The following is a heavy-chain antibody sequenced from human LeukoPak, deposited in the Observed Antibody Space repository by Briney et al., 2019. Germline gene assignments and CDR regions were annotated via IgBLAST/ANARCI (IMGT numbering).Heavy chain of an antibody. CDR3: ARDIGSNGLDNWFDP. V-gene: IGHV4-59*01. Sequence: PSETLSLTCTVSGGSISSYCWSWIRQPPGKGLEWIGYIYYSGSTNYNPSLKSRVTISVDTSKNQFSLKLSSVTAADTAVYYCARDIGSNGLDNWFDPWGQGTLVTVSS. CDR2: IYYSGST. CDR1: GGSISSYC. D-gene: IGHD2-8*01. J-gene: IGHJ5*02.